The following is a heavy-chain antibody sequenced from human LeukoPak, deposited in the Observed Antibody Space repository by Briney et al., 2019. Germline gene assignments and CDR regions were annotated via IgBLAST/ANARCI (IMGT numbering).Heavy chain of an antibody. J-gene: IGHJ5*02. Sequence: SETLSLTCTVSGYSISSGYYWGWIRQPPGKGLEWIGSIYHSGSTYYNPSPKSRVTISVDTSKNQFSLKLSSVTAAGTAVYYCARDPSIWAENWFDPWGQGTLVTVSS. V-gene: IGHV4-38-2*02. CDR3: ARDPSIWAENWFDP. CDR1: GYSISSGYY. D-gene: IGHD2-21*01. CDR2: IYHSGST.